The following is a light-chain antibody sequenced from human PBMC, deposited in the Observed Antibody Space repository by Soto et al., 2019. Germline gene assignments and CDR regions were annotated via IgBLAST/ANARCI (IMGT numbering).Light chain of an antibody. J-gene: IGKJ4*01. V-gene: IGKV3-11*01. Sequence: EIILTQSPATLSLSPGERATLSCRASQSVSSYLAWYQQKPGQAPRLLIYDASNRATGIPARFSGSRSGTDFTLTISSLAPEDSAVYYCQQRSRGLTFGGGTKVEI. CDR2: DAS. CDR1: QSVSSY. CDR3: QQRSRGLT.